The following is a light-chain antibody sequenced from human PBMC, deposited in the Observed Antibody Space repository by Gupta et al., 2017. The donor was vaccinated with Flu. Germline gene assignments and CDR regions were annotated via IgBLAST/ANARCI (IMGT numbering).Light chain of an antibody. CDR2: KAS. J-gene: IGKJ1*01. V-gene: IGKV1-5*03. Sequence: SPSTLSASVRDRVTITCRDSQNISKWLAWYQQKPGKAPKLLIYKASTLESGVPSRFSGSGSGTEFTLTISSLQPDDFATYYCQQYNSSPTFGQGTKVEIK. CDR1: QNISKW. CDR3: QQYNSSPT.